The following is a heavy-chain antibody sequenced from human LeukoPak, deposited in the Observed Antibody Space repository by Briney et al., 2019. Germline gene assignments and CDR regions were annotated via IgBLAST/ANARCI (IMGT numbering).Heavy chain of an antibody. CDR1: GGSFSGYY. V-gene: IGHV4-34*01. CDR2: INHSGST. D-gene: IGHD3-22*01. J-gene: IGHJ5*02. Sequence: SETLSLTCAVYGGSFSGYYWSWIRQPPGKGLEWIGEINHSGSTNYNPSLKSRVTISVDTSKNQFSLKLSSVTAADTAVYYCAREGASSGYSLSWFDPWGQGTLVTVSS. CDR3: AREGASSGYSLSWFDP.